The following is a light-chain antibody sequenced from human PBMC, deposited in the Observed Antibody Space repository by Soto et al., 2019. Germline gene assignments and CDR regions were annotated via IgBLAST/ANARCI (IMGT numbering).Light chain of an antibody. CDR3: CSYEGSRTPHV. CDR1: GCDVGGYNL. CDR2: EGS. Sequence: HSALPQPASVSGSPGRSITISCTGAGCDVGGYNLVSWYQQRPGKAPKLMIYEGSKRPPGVSNRFSGSKSGNTAPLTISGLQAEVEADYSCCSYEGSRTPHVVATRSKVRVL. J-gene: IGLJ1*01. V-gene: IGLV2-23*01.